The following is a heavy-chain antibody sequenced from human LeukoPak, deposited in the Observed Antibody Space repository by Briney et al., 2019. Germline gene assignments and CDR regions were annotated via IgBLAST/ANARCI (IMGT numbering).Heavy chain of an antibody. V-gene: IGHV4-34*01. CDR2: INHSGST. Sequence: SETLSLTCTVSGGSINNYYWSWIRQPPGKGLEWIGEINHSGSTNYNPSLKSRVTISVDTSKNQFSLKLSSVTAADTAVYYCARGGLGYCSSTSCRRRNWFDPWGQGTLVTVSS. CDR1: GGSINNYY. CDR3: ARGGLGYCSSTSCRRRNWFDP. D-gene: IGHD2-2*01. J-gene: IGHJ5*02.